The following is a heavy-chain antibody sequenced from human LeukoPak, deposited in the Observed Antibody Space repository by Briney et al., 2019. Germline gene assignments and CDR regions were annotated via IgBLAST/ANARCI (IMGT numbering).Heavy chain of an antibody. Sequence: GGSLRLSCAGSGFTFSSYAMSWVRQAPGKGLEWVSAISDTGATTYDADSVNGRFTISRDNSRSTLYLQMHSLRAEDTALYYCAKDTSIGRYCTNGVCSPFDYWGQGTLVTVSS. J-gene: IGHJ4*02. D-gene: IGHD2-8*01. CDR1: GFTFSSYA. V-gene: IGHV3-23*01. CDR2: ISDTGATT. CDR3: AKDTSIGRYCTNGVCSPFDY.